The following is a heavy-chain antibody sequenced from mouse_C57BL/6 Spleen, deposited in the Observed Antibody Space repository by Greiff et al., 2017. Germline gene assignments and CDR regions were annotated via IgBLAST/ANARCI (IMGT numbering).Heavy chain of an antibody. Sequence: QVQLQQPGAELVKPGASVKMSCKASGYTFTSYCLTWVKQRPGQGLERIGDIYPGSGSTNYNETFKSKATLTVDTSTSTAYMQLSSLTSEDSAVYYCARGVYYGSSWYFDVWGTGTTVTVSS. CDR1: GYTFTSYC. CDR3: ARGVYYGSSWYFDV. CDR2: IYPGSGST. J-gene: IGHJ1*03. D-gene: IGHD1-1*01. V-gene: IGHV1-55*01.